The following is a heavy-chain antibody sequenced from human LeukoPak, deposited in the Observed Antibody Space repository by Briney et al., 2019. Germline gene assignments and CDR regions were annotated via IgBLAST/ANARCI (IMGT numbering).Heavy chain of an antibody. Sequence: SQTLSLTCTVSGGSISSGGYYWSWIRQPPGKGLEWIGYIYHSGSTYYNPSLKSRVTISVDRSKNQFSLKLSSVTAADTAVYYCARGSRRGSGSYRWGYNWFDPWGQGTLVTVSS. CDR3: ARGSRRGSGSYRWGYNWFDP. CDR1: GGSISSGGYY. J-gene: IGHJ5*02. D-gene: IGHD3-10*01. CDR2: IYHSGST. V-gene: IGHV4-30-2*01.